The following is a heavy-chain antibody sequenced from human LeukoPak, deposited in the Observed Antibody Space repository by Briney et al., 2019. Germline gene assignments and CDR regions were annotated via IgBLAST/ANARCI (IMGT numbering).Heavy chain of an antibody. CDR3: ARDRRGGGGSYFDY. Sequence: GGSLRLSCAASGFTVSSYYMSWVRQAPGKGLEWVAVIWYDGSNKYYADSVKGRFTISRDNSKNTLYLQMNSLRAEDTAVYYCARDRRGGGGSYFDYWGQGTLVTVSS. V-gene: IGHV3-33*08. D-gene: IGHD1-26*01. CDR1: GFTVSSYY. J-gene: IGHJ4*02. CDR2: IWYDGSNK.